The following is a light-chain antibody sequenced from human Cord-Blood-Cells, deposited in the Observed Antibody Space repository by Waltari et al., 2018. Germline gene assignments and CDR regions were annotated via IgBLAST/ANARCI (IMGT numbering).Light chain of an antibody. J-gene: IGKJ3*01. CDR2: AAS. V-gene: IGKV1-39*01. CDR1: QSISSY. Sequence: DIQMTQSPSSLSASVGDRVTITCRASQSISSYLNWHQQKPGKAPKLLIYAASSVQSGVPSRFSGSGSGTDFTLTISSLQPEDFATYYCQQSYSTPLFTFGPGTKVDIK. CDR3: QQSYSTPLFT.